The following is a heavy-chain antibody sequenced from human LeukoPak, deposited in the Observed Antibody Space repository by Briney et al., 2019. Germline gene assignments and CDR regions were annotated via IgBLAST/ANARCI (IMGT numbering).Heavy chain of an antibody. J-gene: IGHJ4*02. CDR1: GGSISSYY. D-gene: IGHD3-3*01. CDR3: ARLSLKVLEWSPKGKETHYFDY. CDR2: IYYSGST. V-gene: IGHV4-59*12. Sequence: PSETLSLTCTVSGGSISSYYWSWIWQPPGKGLEWIGYIYYSGSTNYNPSLKSRVTISVDTSKNQFSLKMSSVTVADTVVYYCARLSLKVLEWSPKGKETHYFDYWGQGTLVTVSS.